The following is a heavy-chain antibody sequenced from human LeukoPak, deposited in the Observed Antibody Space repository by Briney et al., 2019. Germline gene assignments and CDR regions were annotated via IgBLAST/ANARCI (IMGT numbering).Heavy chain of an antibody. J-gene: IGHJ4*02. Sequence: PVKVSCKASGGTFSSYAISWVRQAPGQGLEWMGGIIPIFGTANYAQKFQGRVTITTDESTSTAYMELSSLRSEDTAVYYCASSKYSSSWYRPGFDYWGQGTLVTVSS. CDR2: IIPIFGTA. CDR1: GGTFSSYA. V-gene: IGHV1-69*05. D-gene: IGHD6-13*01. CDR3: ASSKYSSSWYRPGFDY.